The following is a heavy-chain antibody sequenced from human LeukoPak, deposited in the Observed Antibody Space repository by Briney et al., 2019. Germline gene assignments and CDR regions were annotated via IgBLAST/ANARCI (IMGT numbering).Heavy chain of an antibody. CDR1: GFTSGDYA. CDR2: MRTKAYHGETT. J-gene: IGHJ4*02. Sequence: GGSLRLSCTASGFTSGDYAVVWFRQAPGKGLEWLGFMRTKAYHGETTEYATSVKGRFTISRDDPKNIAYLQMSSLKTEDTAVYYCTRDRQIQTGFDYWGQGTLVTVSS. V-gene: IGHV3-49*03. D-gene: IGHD1-14*01. CDR3: TRDRQIQTGFDY.